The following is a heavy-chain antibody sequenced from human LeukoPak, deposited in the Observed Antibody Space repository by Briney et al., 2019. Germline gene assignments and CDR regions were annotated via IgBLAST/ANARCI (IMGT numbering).Heavy chain of an antibody. CDR3: AKDRCSIFGVVIRHSYYMDV. CDR1: GFTFSSYG. D-gene: IGHD3-3*02. V-gene: IGHV3-23*01. Sequence: QPGGTLRLSCAASGFTFSSYGMSWVRQAPGKGLEWVSSISGSGRSTYYADSVKGRFTIPRDNSQNTLYVQMNSLSADDTAVYYCAKDRCSIFGVVIRHSYYMDVWGKGTTVTVSS. J-gene: IGHJ6*03. CDR2: ISGSGRST.